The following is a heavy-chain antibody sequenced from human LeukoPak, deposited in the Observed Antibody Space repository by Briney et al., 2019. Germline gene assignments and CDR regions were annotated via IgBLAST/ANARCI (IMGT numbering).Heavy chain of an antibody. J-gene: IGHJ6*03. CDR1: GYTFSDLY. V-gene: IGHV1-2*02. CDR2: INPNSGGT. CDR3: ARVPVYYYYMDV. Sequence: GASVKVSCKASGYTFSDLYIHWVRQAPGQGLEWMGWINPNSGGTNYAQKFQGRVTMTRDTSISTAYMELSRLRSDDTAVYYCARVPVYYYYMDVWGKGTTVTVSS.